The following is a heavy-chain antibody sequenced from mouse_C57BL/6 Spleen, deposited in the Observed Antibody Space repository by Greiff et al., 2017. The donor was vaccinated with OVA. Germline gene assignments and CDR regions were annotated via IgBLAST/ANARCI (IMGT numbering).Heavy chain of an antibody. CDR3: ARRGPYYAMDY. CDR1: GYTFTSYW. J-gene: IGHJ4*01. CDR2: IYPGSGST. V-gene: IGHV1-55*01. Sequence: QVQLQQPGAELVKPGASVKMSCKDSGYTFTSYWITWVKQRPGQGLEWIGDIYPGSGSTNYNEKFKSKATLTVDTSSSTAYMQLSSLTSEDSAVYYCARRGPYYAMDYWGQGTSVTVSS. D-gene: IGHD3-3*01.